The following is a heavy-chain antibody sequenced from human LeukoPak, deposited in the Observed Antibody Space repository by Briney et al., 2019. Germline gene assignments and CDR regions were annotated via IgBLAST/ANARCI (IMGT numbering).Heavy chain of an antibody. Sequence: SGTLSLTCAVSGGSISSSNWWSWVRQPPGKGLEWIGTLYYSGTTYYNPSLKTRVTISVDTSRNQFSLKLSSVTAADTAVYYCARHNTSSWSSPFDYWGQGILVTVSS. J-gene: IGHJ4*02. D-gene: IGHD6-13*01. CDR3: ARHNTSSWSSPFDY. CDR2: LYYSGTT. V-gene: IGHV4-4*02. CDR1: GGSISSSNW.